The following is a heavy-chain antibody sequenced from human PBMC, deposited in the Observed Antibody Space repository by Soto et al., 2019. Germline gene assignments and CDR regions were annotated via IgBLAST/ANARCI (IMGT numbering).Heavy chain of an antibody. D-gene: IGHD1-1*01. CDR3: ARDRDAYNLIDY. V-gene: IGHV5-51*01. J-gene: IGHJ4*02. CDR2: IYPGDSDT. CDR1: GYSFTSHW. Sequence: PGESLKISCKGSGYSFTSHWIAWVRQMPGKGLELMGIIYPGDSDTRYSPSFQGQVTISVDKSISTAYLQWNSLKASDTAMYYCARDRDAYNLIDYQGQVPLVPVSS.